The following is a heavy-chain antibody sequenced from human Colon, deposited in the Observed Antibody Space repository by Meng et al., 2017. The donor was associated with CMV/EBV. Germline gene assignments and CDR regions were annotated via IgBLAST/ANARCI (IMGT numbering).Heavy chain of an antibody. CDR3: LRGTKAWNGVDY. CDR2: INNNGIDT. Sequence: CVGSGFIFSDYWIHWVRQAPGKGLVWVSRINNNGIDTNYVESVKGRFTLSRNNAKNTVYLQMNSLRAEDMAVHYCLRGTKAWNGVDYWGQGTLVTVSS. D-gene: IGHD1-1*01. CDR1: GFIFSDYW. J-gene: IGHJ4*02. V-gene: IGHV3-74*01.